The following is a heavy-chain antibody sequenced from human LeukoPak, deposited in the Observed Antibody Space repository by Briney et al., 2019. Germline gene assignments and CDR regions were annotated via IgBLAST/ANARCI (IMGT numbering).Heavy chain of an antibody. CDR2: ISGSGGST. CDR3: AAQQWLENWFDP. D-gene: IGHD6-19*01. V-gene: IGHV3-23*01. CDR1: GFTLSSYA. Sequence: GGSLRLSCAASGFTLSSYAMSWVRQAPGKGLEWVSAISGSGGSTYYADSVKGRFTISRDNSKNTLYLQMNSLRAEDTAVYYCAAQQWLENWFDPWGQGTLVTVSS. J-gene: IGHJ5*02.